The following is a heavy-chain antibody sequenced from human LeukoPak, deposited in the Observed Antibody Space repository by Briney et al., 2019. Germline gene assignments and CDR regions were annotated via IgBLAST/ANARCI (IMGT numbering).Heavy chain of an antibody. CDR2: MNPNSGNT. V-gene: IGHV1-8*01. J-gene: IGHJ4*02. D-gene: IGHD2-15*01. Sequence: ASVKVSCKASGYTLTSYDINWVRQATGQGLEWMGWMNPNSGNTGYAQKFQGRVTMTRNTSISTAYMELSSLRSEDTAVYYCARGPRPLRVVAATGPLGYWGQGTLVTVSS. CDR3: ARGPRPLRVVAATGPLGY. CDR1: GYTLTSYD.